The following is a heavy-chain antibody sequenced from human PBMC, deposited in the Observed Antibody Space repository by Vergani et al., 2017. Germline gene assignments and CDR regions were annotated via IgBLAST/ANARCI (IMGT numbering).Heavy chain of an antibody. V-gene: IGHV4-61*02. CDR1: GASINSDNYY. D-gene: IGHD3-10*01. CDR3: GKTSLFGAVDQ. Sequence: QVQLQESGPGLVKPSQTLSLSCTVSGASINSDNYYWSWMRQRAGKPLEWIGHFDTFGATQYNPSLNDRVTISPDTAKSQVSLTLTSVTAAATAVYYCGKTSLFGAVDQWGPGILVTVSS. J-gene: IGHJ4*02. CDR2: FDTFGAT.